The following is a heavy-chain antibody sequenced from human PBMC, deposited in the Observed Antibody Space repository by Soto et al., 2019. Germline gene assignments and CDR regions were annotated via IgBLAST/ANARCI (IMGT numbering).Heavy chain of an antibody. CDR2: IDWDDDK. V-gene: IGHV2-70*01. Sequence: GSGPTLVNPTQTLTLTCTFSGFSLSTSGMCVSWIRQPPGKALEWLALIDWDDDKYYSTSLKTRLTISKDTSKNQVVLTMTNMDPVDTATYYCTRTEVDYGGNSGNFDYWGQGTLVTVSS. J-gene: IGHJ4*02. D-gene: IGHD4-17*01. CDR3: TRTEVDYGGNSGNFDY. CDR1: GFSLSTSGMC.